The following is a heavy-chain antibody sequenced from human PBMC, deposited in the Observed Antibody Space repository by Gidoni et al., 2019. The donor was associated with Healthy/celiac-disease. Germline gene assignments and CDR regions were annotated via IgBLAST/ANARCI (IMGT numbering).Heavy chain of an antibody. Sequence: EVQLVESGGGLVQPGGSLRLSCAASGFTFSRYWMHWVRQAPGKGLVWVSRINSDGSSTSYADSVKGRFTISRDNAKNTLYLQMNSLRAEDTAVYYCARPLYCTGGVCLSGMDVWGQGTTVTVSS. CDR2: INSDGSST. V-gene: IGHV3-74*01. J-gene: IGHJ6*02. D-gene: IGHD2-8*02. CDR3: ARPLYCTGGVCLSGMDV. CDR1: GFTFSRYW.